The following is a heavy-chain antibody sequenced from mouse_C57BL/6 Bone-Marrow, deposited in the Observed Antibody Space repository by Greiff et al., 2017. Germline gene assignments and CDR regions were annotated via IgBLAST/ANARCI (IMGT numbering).Heavy chain of an antibody. V-gene: IGHV1-50*01. CDR2: IDPSDSYT. D-gene: IGHD1-1*01. J-gene: IGHJ1*03. CDR3: AREGYYYGNYWYFDV. CDR1: GYTFTSYW. Sequence: QVQLQQPGAELVKPGASVKLSCKASGYTFTSYWMQWVKQRPGQGLEWIGEIDPSDSYTNYNQKFKGKATLTVDKSSSTAYMQLNSLTSEDSAIYYCAREGYYYGNYWYFDVWGTGTTVTVSS.